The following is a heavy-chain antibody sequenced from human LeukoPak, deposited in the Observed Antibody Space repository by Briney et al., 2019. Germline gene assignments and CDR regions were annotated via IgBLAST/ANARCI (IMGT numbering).Heavy chain of an antibody. CDR2: ISTAGDTV. CDR1: GFTFSDYY. D-gene: IGHD1-14*01. V-gene: IGHV3-11*04. CDR3: ARDGEPATIDY. J-gene: IGHJ4*02. Sequence: GGSLRLSCAASGFTFSDYYMRWIRQAPGKGLEWVSYISTAGDTVYYADSVKGRFTISRDNAKTSLYLHMNSLRAEDTAVYYCARDGEPATIDYWGQGTLVTVSS.